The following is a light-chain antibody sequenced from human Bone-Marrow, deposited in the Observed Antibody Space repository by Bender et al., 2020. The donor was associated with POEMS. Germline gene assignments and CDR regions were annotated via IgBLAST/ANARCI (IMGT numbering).Light chain of an antibody. CDR3: SAWDGSLSSRV. J-gene: IGLJ3*02. V-gene: IGLV2-14*02. Sequence: QSALTQPASVSGSPGQSITISCTGTSSDVGSYNLVSWYQQHPGKAPKLMIYEVSKRPSGVSNRFSGSKSGNTASLTISGLQADDEADYYCSAWDGSLSSRVFGGGTKLTVL. CDR2: EVS. CDR1: SSDVGSYNL.